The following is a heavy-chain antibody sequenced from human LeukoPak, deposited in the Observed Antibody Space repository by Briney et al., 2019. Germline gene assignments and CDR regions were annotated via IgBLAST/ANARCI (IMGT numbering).Heavy chain of an antibody. CDR1: EFTFSSYW. CDR2: IKQDGSEK. D-gene: IGHD1-26*01. Sequence: GGSLRLSCAASEFTFSSYWMSWVRQAPGKGLEWVANIKQDGSEKYYVDSVKGRFTISRDNAKNSLYLQMNSLRAEDTAVYYCARDHVGATYDYWGQGTLVTVSS. V-gene: IGHV3-7*01. J-gene: IGHJ4*02. CDR3: ARDHVGATYDY.